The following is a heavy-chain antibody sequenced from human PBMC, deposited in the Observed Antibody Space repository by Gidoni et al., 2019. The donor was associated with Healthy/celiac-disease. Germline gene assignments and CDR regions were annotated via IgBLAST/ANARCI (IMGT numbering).Heavy chain of an antibody. Sequence: QVQLVQSGAEVQKPGSSVKVSCKASGGTFRSYAISWVRQAPGQGLEWMGGIIPIFGTANYAQKFQGRVTITADESTSTAYMELSRLRSEDTAVYYCARDRGYCSGGSCPDYYYYGMDVWGQGTTVTVSS. CDR2: IIPIFGTA. CDR3: ARDRGYCSGGSCPDYYYYGMDV. J-gene: IGHJ6*02. V-gene: IGHV1-69*19. CDR1: GGTFRSYA. D-gene: IGHD2-15*01.